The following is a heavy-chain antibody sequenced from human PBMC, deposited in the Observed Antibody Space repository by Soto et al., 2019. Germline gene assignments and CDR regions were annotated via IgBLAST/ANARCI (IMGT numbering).Heavy chain of an antibody. Sequence: VQLVESGGGLVKPGGSLRLSCEGSGFMFSSYNMNWVRQAPGRGLEWVSFISSSSAYKYYEDAVKGQFTISRDNDKNSVYLQMNSLRAEDAGLYYCARSAGYCTDTSCEKGWFDSWGQGTWVTVSS. CDR3: ARSAGYCTDTSCEKGWFDS. J-gene: IGHJ5*01. CDR2: ISSSSAYK. V-gene: IGHV3-21*01. D-gene: IGHD2-8*02. CDR1: GFMFSSYN.